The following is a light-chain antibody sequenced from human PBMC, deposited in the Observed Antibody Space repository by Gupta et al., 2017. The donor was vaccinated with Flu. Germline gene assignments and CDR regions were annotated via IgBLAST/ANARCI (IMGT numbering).Light chain of an antibody. CDR3: NSFTSTSNWV. V-gene: IGLV2-14*01. J-gene: IGLJ3*02. CDR2: EVT. CDR1: SSDIGGYNY. Sequence: QSALTQPASVSGSPGQSITISCTGTSSDIGGYNYVSWYQQPPGKAPKLMIYEVTNRPPGVSNRFSGSKAANTASLTISGLQAEDEADYYCNSFTSTSNWVFGGGTKLTVL.